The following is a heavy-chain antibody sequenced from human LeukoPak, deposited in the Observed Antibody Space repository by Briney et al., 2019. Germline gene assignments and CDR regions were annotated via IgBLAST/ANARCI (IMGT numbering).Heavy chain of an antibody. D-gene: IGHD1-26*01. V-gene: IGHV3-21*01. J-gene: IGHJ4*02. Sequence: GGSLTLSCAASGFTFNSHTMNWVRQAPGKGLEWVSSISSSSTYIYYADSVKGRFTISRDNAKNSLYLQMNSLRAEDTAVYYCARDAIVGATNFDYWGQGTLVTVSA. CDR2: ISSSSTYI. CDR1: GFTFNSHT. CDR3: ARDAIVGATNFDY.